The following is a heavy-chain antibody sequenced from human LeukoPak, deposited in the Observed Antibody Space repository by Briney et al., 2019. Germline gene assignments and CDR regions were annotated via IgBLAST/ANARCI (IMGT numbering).Heavy chain of an antibody. CDR1: GFTFNSNY. V-gene: IGHV3-53*01. CDR2: IYSGGST. Sequence: TGGSLRLSCAASGFTFNSNYMTWVRQAPGKGLEWVSVIYSGGSTFYEDSVKGQFTISRDNSQTTLYLQMNSLRAEDTAVYYCARGARSLDYWAQGTLVRVSS. J-gene: IGHJ4*02. CDR3: ARGARSLDY.